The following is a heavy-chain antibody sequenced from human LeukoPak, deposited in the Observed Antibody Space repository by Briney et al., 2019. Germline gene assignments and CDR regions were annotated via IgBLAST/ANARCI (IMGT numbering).Heavy chain of an antibody. CDR2: ISHSGSA. V-gene: IGHV4-34*01. J-gene: IGHJ4*02. CDR1: GGSFSGYY. D-gene: IGHD3-22*01. Sequence: SETLSLTCAVYGGSFSGYYWSWLRQPPGKGLEWIGEISHSGSANYNPSLQSRVTISVDTSKSQFSLKLNSVTAADTALYYCTRRVGTNPYYYDSSGYFDYWGQGTLVIVSS. CDR3: TRRVGTNPYYYDSSGYFDY.